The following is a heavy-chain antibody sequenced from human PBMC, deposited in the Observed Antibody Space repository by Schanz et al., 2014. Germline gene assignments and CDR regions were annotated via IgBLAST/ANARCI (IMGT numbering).Heavy chain of an antibody. V-gene: IGHV3-23*01. J-gene: IGHJ4*02. CDR1: GGSVSSGGDY. D-gene: IGHD3-10*01. CDR3: ARANYRRKINFDY. CDR2: ISGSGGST. Sequence: VQLQESGPGLVKPSQTLSLTCTVSGGSVSSGGDYWSWIRQHPGKGLEWVSAISGSGGSTYYADSVKGRFTISRDNSKNTLYLQMNSLRAEDTAVYYCARANYRRKINFDYWGRGTLVTVSS.